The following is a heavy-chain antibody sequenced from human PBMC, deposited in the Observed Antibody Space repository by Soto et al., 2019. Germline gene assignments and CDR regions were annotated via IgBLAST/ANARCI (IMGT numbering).Heavy chain of an antibody. D-gene: IGHD3-16*02. CDR2: IYPGDSDT. J-gene: IGHJ4*02. Sequence: GASLKISCKVSGYSFTNYWIGWVRQMPGKGLEWMGTIYPGDSDTKYSPSFRGQVTISADNSISTAYLQWSSLKASDTAMYYCAGPTTASLYFDYWGQGTLVTVSS. CDR3: AGPTTASLYFDY. V-gene: IGHV5-51*01. CDR1: GYSFTNYW.